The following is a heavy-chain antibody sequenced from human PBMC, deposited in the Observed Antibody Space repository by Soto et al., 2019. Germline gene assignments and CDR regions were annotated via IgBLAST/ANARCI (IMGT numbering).Heavy chain of an antibody. CDR1: GAYMRNDYYY. CDR3: ARWVEVSLDYFDS. CDR2: MHHSGRT. V-gene: IGHV4-31*03. Sequence: SETLSLTCTVSGAYMRNDYYYWSWVRQNPGKDLEWIGHMHHSGRTHYNPSLKSRVAISVDTSKNQFSLYLNSVTAADTAVYYCARWVEVSLDYFDSWGQGTPGTVS. D-gene: IGHD2-15*01. J-gene: IGHJ4*02.